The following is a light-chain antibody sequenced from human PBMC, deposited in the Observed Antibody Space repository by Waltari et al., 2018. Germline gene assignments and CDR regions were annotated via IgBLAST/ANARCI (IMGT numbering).Light chain of an antibody. CDR3: SSYTSSSTV. V-gene: IGLV2-14*03. Sequence: QSALTQPASVSGSPGQSITISCTGTSSDVGGYNYVSWYQQHPGNAPKLMIYDVSNRSSGVSKRFSGSKSGNTASLNISGLQAEEEADYYCSSYTSSSTVFGGGTKLTVL. J-gene: IGLJ2*01. CDR2: DVS. CDR1: SSDVGGYNY.